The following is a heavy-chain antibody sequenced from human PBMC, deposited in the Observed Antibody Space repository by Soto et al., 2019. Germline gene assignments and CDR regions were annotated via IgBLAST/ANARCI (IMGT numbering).Heavy chain of an antibody. Sequence: PGGSLRLSCAASGFTFSSYWMHWVRRAPGKGLVWFSRSNSDGSSTSYADSVKGRFTISRDNAKNTLYLQMNSLRAEDTAVYYCARDPCIAARPHQGYFDYRCQATLGTVCS. CDR3: ARDPCIAARPHQGYFDY. J-gene: IGHJ4*02. V-gene: IGHV3-74*01. CDR2: SNSDGSST. D-gene: IGHD6-6*01. CDR1: GFTFSSYW.